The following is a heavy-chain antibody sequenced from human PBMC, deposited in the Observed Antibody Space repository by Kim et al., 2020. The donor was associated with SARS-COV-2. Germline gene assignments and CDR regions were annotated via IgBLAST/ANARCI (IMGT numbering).Heavy chain of an antibody. CDR1: GFTFSSYG. V-gene: IGHV3-30*18. D-gene: IGHD1-26*01. J-gene: IGHJ4*02. CDR2: ISYDGSNK. Sequence: SLRLSCTASGFTFSSYGMHWVRQAPGKGLEWVAVISYDGSNKYYADSVKGRFTISRDNSKNTLYLQMNSLRAEDTAVYYCAKSQVGANYYFDYWGQGTLVTVSS. CDR3: AKSQVGANYYFDY.